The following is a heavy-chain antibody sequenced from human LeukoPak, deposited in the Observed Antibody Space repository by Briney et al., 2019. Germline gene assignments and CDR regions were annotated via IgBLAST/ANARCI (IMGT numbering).Heavy chain of an antibody. D-gene: IGHD2-21*02. Sequence: GGSLRLSCAASGFTFSSYWMSWVRQAPGKGLEWVANIQQDGGDKYYVDSVKGRFTISRDNAKNSPYLQMNSLRAEDTAVYYCARDKTAYASNFDYWGQGTLVTVSS. V-gene: IGHV3-7*01. CDR1: GFTFSSYW. CDR2: IQQDGGDK. CDR3: ARDKTAYASNFDY. J-gene: IGHJ4*02.